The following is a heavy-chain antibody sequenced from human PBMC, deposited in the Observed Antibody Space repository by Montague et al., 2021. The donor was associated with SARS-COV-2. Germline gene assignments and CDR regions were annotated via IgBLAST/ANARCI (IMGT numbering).Heavy chain of an antibody. CDR2: IYWDDDK. J-gene: IGHJ5*02. V-gene: IGHV2-5*02. Sequence: PALVKPTQTLTLTCTFSGFSLNTSGEGAGWVRQPPGKALEWLALIYWDDDKRYSPSLKSRSTISKDTTKNEVVLTVANMDPVDTATYYCARYGDYGSWFDPWGQGTLVTVSS. D-gene: IGHD4-17*01. CDR1: GFSLNTSGEG. CDR3: ARYGDYGSWFDP.